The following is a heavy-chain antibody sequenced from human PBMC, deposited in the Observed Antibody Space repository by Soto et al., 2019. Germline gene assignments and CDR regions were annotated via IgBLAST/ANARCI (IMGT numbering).Heavy chain of an antibody. V-gene: IGHV4-34*01. Sequence: QVQLQQWGAGLLKPSETLSLTCAVYGGSFSGYYWSWIRQPPGKGLEWIGEINHSGSTNYNPSLKSRVTISVDTSKNQFSLKLSSVTAADTAVYYCAGDYYDSSGRPTIDYWGQGTLVTVSS. CDR3: AGDYYDSSGRPTIDY. CDR1: GGSFSGYY. D-gene: IGHD3-22*01. CDR2: INHSGST. J-gene: IGHJ4*02.